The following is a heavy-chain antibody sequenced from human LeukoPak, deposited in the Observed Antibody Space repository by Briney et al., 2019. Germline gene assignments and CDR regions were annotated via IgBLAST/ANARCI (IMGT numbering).Heavy chain of an antibody. CDR3: ARESPRGITMVRGVDY. J-gene: IGHJ4*02. CDR1: GYTFTGYY. CDR2: INPNSGGT. D-gene: IGHD3-10*01. V-gene: IGHV1-2*06. Sequence: ASVKVFCKASGYTFTGYYMHWVRQAPGQGLEWMGRINPNSGGTNYAQKFQGRVTMTRDTSISTAYMELSRLRSDDTAVYYCARESPRGITMVRGVDYWGQGTLVTVSS.